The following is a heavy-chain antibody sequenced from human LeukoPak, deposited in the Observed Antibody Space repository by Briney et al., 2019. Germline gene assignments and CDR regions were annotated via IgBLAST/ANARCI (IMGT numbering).Heavy chain of an antibody. J-gene: IGHJ6*03. Sequence: SETLSLTCTVSGGSISSYYWSWIRQPPGKGLEWIGYIYYSGSTNYYPSLKSRVTISVDTSKNQFSLKLSSVTAADTAVYYCARESRQWLVLGNYYYYMDVWGKGTTVTVSS. V-gene: IGHV4-59*01. D-gene: IGHD6-19*01. CDR1: GGSISSYY. CDR2: IYYSGST. CDR3: ARESRQWLVLGNYYYYMDV.